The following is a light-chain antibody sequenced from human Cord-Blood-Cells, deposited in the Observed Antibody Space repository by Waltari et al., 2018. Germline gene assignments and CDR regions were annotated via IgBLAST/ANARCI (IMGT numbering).Light chain of an antibody. CDR2: EVS. Sequence: QSALTQPASVSGSPGQSITISCTGTSSDVGGYNYVSWYQQHPGKAPKLVIYEVSNRPSGFSNRFSGSKSGNTASLTISGLQAEDEADYYCSSYTSSSTRVFGTGTKVTVL. V-gene: IGLV2-14*01. J-gene: IGLJ1*01. CDR3: SSYTSSSTRV. CDR1: SSDVGGYNY.